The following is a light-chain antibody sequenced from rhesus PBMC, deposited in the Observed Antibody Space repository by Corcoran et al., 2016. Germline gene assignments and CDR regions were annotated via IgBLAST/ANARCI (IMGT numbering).Light chain of an antibody. Sequence: DVQMTQSPSSLSASVGDTVTITCQASQGITSWLAWYHQKPGKAPKLLIYKESSLQSGVPSRFRGSGAVTHFTLPFRSLQHEDFATYFGLQYSSSPFTFGPGTKLDIK. CDR3: LQYSSSPFT. CDR2: KES. CDR1: QGITSW. J-gene: IGKJ3*01. V-gene: IGKV1-22*01.